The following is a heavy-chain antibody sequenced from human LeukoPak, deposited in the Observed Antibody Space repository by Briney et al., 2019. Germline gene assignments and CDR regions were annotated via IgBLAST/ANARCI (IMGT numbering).Heavy chain of an antibody. D-gene: IGHD3-3*01. CDR3: ARTITIFGVVDY. CDR1: GGSISSYY. Sequence: SETLSLTCTVSGGSISSYYRSWIRQPPGKGLEWIGYIYYSGSTNYNPSLKSRVTISVDTSKNQFSLKLSSVTAADTAVYYCARTITIFGVVDYWGQGTLVTVSS. V-gene: IGHV4-59*01. CDR2: IYYSGST. J-gene: IGHJ4*02.